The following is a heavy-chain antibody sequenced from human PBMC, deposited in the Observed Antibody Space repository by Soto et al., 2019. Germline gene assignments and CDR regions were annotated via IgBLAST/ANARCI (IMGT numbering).Heavy chain of an antibody. CDR3: VKDGSSGWPYFYDMDV. Sequence: GSLRLSCAASGFTLSSYCMHWVRQAPGKGLEWVAVISYDGSNKYYADSVKGRFTISRDNSKNTLYLQMSSLRAEDTAVYYCVKDGSSGWPYFYDMDVWGQGTTVTV. CDR2: ISYDGSNK. J-gene: IGHJ6*02. D-gene: IGHD6-19*01. V-gene: IGHV3-30*18. CDR1: GFTLSSYC.